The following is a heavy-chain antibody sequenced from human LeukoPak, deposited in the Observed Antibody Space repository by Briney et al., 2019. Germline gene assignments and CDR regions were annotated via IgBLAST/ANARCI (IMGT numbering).Heavy chain of an antibody. D-gene: IGHD3-3*01. CDR3: ARDPVNSRGITIFGVVAHYYYYGMDV. CDR1: GYTFTSFH. Sequence: ASVTVSCTASGYTFTSFHINWVRQATGQGLEWMGWMNPNSGNTGCAQKFQGRVTMTRNTSIGTAYMELSSLRSEDTAVYYCARDPVNSRGITIFGVVAHYYYYGMDVWGQGTTVTVSS. CDR2: MNPNSGNT. V-gene: IGHV1-8*01. J-gene: IGHJ6*02.